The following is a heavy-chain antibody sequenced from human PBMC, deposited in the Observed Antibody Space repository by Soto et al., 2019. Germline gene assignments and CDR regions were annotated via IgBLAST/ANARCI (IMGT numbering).Heavy chain of an antibody. J-gene: IGHJ6*02. CDR2: ISSNGGST. V-gene: IGHV3-64D*06. Sequence: PWGSLRLSCSASGFTFSSYAMHWVRQAPGKGLEYVSAISSNGGSTYYADSVKGRFTISRDNSKNKLYLQMSSLRAEDTAVYYCVKGHGSSWLVCGQRTTLTVSS. CDR1: GFTFSSYA. D-gene: IGHD6-13*01. CDR3: VKGHGSSWLV.